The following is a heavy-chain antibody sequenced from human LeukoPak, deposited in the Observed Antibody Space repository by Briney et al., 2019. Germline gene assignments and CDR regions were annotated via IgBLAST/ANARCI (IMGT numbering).Heavy chain of an antibody. CDR1: GGSIMVAAYS. Sequence: SETLSLTCTVSGGSIMVAAYSWSWIRQPPGKGLEWIGYIYYSGTTNYNPSLKSRVTMSVDTSKNQFSLKLRSVTAADTAVYYCARLKFDVLTGYYEALDYWGQGTLVTVSS. V-gene: IGHV4-61*08. CDR2: IYYSGTT. J-gene: IGHJ4*02. D-gene: IGHD3-9*01. CDR3: ARLKFDVLTGYYEALDY.